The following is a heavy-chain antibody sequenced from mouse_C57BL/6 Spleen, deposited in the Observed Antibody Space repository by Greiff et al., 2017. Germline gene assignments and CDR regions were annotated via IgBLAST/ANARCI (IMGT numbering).Heavy chain of an antibody. CDR3: AREETGDLDD. CDR1: GFTFSDYY. V-gene: IGHV5-16*01. CDR2: INSAGSST. Sequence: EVMLVESEGGLVQPGSSMKLSCTASGFTFSDYYMAWVRQVPEKGLEWVANINSAGSSTYYLDSLKSRFIISRDNAKNILYLQMSSLEAEDTATYNCAREETGDLDDWGQGTTLTVSS. J-gene: IGHJ2*01.